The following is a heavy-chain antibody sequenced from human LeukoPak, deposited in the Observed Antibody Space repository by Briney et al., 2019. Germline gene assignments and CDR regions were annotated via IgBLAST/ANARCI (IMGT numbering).Heavy chain of an antibody. CDR3: ARVSFFRWASTRPSYYYYYMDV. J-gene: IGHJ6*03. CDR1: GFTFDDYG. D-gene: IGHD2-15*01. CDR2: ITRSNYI. V-gene: IGHV3-21*06. Sequence: GGSLRLSCAASGFTFDDYGMSWVRQAPGKGLEWVSSITRSNYIYYADSVKGRFTISRDNAKNSLYLQMNSLRAEDTAVYYCARVSFFRWASTRPSYYYYYMDVWGKGTTVTISS.